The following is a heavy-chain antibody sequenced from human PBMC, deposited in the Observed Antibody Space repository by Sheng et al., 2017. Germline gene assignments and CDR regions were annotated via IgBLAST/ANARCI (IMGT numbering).Heavy chain of an antibody. V-gene: IGHV3-30-3*01. D-gene: IGHD4-4*01. CDR3: ARCGNSARGYFDY. CDR2: ISYDGSNK. Sequence: QVQLVESGGGVVQPGRSLRLSCAASGFTFSSYAMHWVRQAPGKGLEWVAVISYDGSNKYYADSVKGRFTISRDNSKNTLYLQMNSLRAEDTAVYYCARCGNSARGYFDYWGQGTLVTVSS. J-gene: IGHJ4*02. CDR1: GFTFSSYA.